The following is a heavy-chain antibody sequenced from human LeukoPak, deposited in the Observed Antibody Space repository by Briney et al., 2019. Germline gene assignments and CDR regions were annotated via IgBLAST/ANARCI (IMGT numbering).Heavy chain of an antibody. CDR2: IKQDGSEK. J-gene: IGHJ4*02. CDR1: GFTFSSYA. V-gene: IGHV3-7*01. CDR3: AIYRGLGRVGSFDY. Sequence: QTGGSLRLSCAASGFTFSSYAMSWVRQAPGKGLEWVANIKQDGSEKYYVDSVKGRFTISRDNAKNSLYLQMNSLRAEDTAVYYCAIYRGLGRVGSFDYWGQGTLVTVSS. D-gene: IGHD3-10*01.